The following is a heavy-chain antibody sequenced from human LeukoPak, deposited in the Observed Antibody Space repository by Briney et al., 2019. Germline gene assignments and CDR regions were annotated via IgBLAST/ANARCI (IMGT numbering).Heavy chain of an antibody. CDR2: IYSGGST. Sequence: GGSLRLSCAASGFTVSSNYMSWVRQAPGKGLEWVSVIYSGGSTYYADSVKGRFTISRDNSKNTLYLQMNSLRAEDTAVYYCARDSDYYGSGSYSTAYYGMDVWGQGTTVTVSS. V-gene: IGHV3-53*01. CDR1: GFTVSSNY. CDR3: ARDSDYYGSGSYSTAYYGMDV. J-gene: IGHJ6*02. D-gene: IGHD3-10*01.